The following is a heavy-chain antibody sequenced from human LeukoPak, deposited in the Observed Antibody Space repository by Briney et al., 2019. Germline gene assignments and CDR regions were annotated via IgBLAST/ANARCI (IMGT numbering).Heavy chain of an antibody. CDR2: IKQDGSEK. J-gene: IGHJ4*02. Sequence: PGGSLRLSCAASGFTFSSYWMSWVRQAPGKGLEWVANIKQDGSEKYYVDSVKGRFTISRDNAKNSLHLQMNSLRAEDTAVYYCARDLEYYYDSSGYSYYFDYWGQGTLVTVSS. V-gene: IGHV3-7*01. D-gene: IGHD3-22*01. CDR3: ARDLEYYYDSSGYSYYFDY. CDR1: GFTFSSYW.